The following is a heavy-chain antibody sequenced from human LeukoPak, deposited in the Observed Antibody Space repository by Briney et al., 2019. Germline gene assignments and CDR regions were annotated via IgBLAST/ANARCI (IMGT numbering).Heavy chain of an antibody. V-gene: IGHV1-46*01. CDR3: ARDGSRGWYFDY. CDR2: INPSGGST. J-gene: IGHJ4*02. Sequence: ASVKVSCKASGYTFTSYYMHWVRQAPGQGLEWMGIINPSGGSTSYAQKFQGRVTMTRDMSTSTVYMEMSSLRSEDTAVYYCARDGSRGWYFDYWGQGTLVTVSS. D-gene: IGHD2-15*01. CDR1: GYTFTSYY.